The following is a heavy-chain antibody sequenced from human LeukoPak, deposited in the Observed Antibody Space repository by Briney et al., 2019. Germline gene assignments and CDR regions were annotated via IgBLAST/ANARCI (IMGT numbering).Heavy chain of an antibody. CDR1: GFTFSSYA. D-gene: IGHD3-10*01. J-gene: IGHJ4*02. CDR2: ISYDGSNK. CDR3: ASHYGSGSYYPFDY. V-gene: IGHV3-30-3*01. Sequence: GGSLRLSCAASGFTFSSYAMHWVRQAPGKGLEWVAVISYDGSNKYYADSVKGRFTISRDNSKNTLYLQMNSLRSDDTAVYYCASHYGSGSYYPFDYWGQGTLVTVSS.